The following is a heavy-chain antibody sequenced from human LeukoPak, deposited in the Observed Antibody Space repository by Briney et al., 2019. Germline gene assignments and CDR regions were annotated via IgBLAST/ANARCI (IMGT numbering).Heavy chain of an antibody. V-gene: IGHV3-53*01. CDR2: IYSGGST. D-gene: IGHD4-17*01. CDR3: ARGGDDYGDYNFQH. Sequence: PGGSLRLSCAASGFTVSSNYMSWVRQAPGKGLEWVSVIYSGGSTYYADSVKGRFTISRDNSKNTLYLQMNSLRAEDTAVYYCARGGDDYGDYNFQHWGQGTLVTVSS. CDR1: GFTVSSNY. J-gene: IGHJ1*01.